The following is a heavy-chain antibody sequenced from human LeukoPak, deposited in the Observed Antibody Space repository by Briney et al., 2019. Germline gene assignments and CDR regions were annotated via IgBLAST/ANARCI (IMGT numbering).Heavy chain of an antibody. D-gene: IGHD5-18*01. V-gene: IGHV3-30-3*01. J-gene: IGHJ4*02. CDR2: ISYDGSNK. CDR3: ARPVDTAIVWFDY. CDR1: GFTFSSYA. Sequence: GGSLRLSCAASGFTFSSYAMHWVRQAPGKGLEWVAVISYDGSNKYYADSVKGRFTISRDNSKNTLYLQMNSLRAEDTAVYYCARPVDTAIVWFDYWGQGTLVTVSS.